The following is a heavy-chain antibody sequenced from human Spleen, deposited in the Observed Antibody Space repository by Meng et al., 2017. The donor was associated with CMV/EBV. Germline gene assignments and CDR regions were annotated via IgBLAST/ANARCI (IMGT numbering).Heavy chain of an antibody. J-gene: IGHJ6*02. CDR2: INTDGTGT. D-gene: IGHD2-15*01. CDR1: GFTFTNYW. CDR3: ARGWSTYMDV. V-gene: IGHV3-74*01. Sequence: GALKISCAASGFTFTNYWMHWVRQAPGQGLVWVSRINTDGTGTNYADSVQGRFSISRDNAKNTLYLQMNSLRAEETAVYYCARGWSTYMDVWGQGTTVTVSS.